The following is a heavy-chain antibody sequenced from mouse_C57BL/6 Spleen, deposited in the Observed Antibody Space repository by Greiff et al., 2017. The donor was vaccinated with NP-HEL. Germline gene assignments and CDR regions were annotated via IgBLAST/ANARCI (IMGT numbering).Heavy chain of an antibody. CDR1: GFTFSSYA. CDR3: ARDEGSRDYAMDY. V-gene: IGHV5-4*01. J-gene: IGHJ4*01. CDR2: ISDGGSYT. Sequence: EVKLVESGGGLVKPGGSLKPSCAASGFTFSSYAMSWVRQTPEKRLEWVATISDGGSYTYYPDNVKGRFTISRDNAKNNLYLQMSHLKSEDTAMYYCARDEGSRDYAMDYWGQGTSVTVSS.